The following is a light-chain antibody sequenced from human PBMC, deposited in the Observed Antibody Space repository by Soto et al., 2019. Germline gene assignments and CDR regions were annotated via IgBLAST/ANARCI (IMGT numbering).Light chain of an antibody. V-gene: IGKV3-11*01. CDR1: QSVGSY. CDR3: QQRGYWL. CDR2: DAS. J-gene: IGKJ4*01. Sequence: EIVLTQSPATLSLSPGERATLSCRASQSVGSYLAWYQQKPGQAPRLLIYDASNRATGIPARFSGSGSGTDFTLTISSLEPEDFAVYYCQQRGYWLFGGGTRVE.